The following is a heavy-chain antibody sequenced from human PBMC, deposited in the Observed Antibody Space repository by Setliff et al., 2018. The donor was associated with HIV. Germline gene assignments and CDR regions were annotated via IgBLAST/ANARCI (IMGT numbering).Heavy chain of an antibody. CDR2: ISAYNGNT. V-gene: IGHV1-18*01. CDR1: GYTFTSYG. J-gene: IGHJ6*02. D-gene: IGHD3-10*01. Sequence: GASVKVSCKASGYTFTSYGISWVRQAPGQGLEWMGWISAYNGNTNYAQKFQGRVTITADKSTSTAYMELSSLRSEDTAVYYCARWAMVRGVIITSPPSGMDVWGQGTTVTVSS. CDR3: ARWAMVRGVIITSPPSGMDV.